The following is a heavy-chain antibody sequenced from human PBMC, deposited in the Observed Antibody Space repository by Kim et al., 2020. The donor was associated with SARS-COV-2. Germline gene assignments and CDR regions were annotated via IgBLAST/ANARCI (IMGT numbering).Heavy chain of an antibody. CDR2: ISDDGKTT. J-gene: IGHJ4*02. D-gene: IGHD1-26*01. Sequence: GGSLRLSCEASGFIFRRFWMHWVRQVPGEGLVWVARISDDGKTTNYADSVMGRFTISRDDARNTLFLQMNSLRGDDTAVYYCGRDLTGRSDYWGEGTLVTVSA. CDR1: GFIFRRFW. V-gene: IGHV3-74*01. CDR3: GRDLTGRSDY.